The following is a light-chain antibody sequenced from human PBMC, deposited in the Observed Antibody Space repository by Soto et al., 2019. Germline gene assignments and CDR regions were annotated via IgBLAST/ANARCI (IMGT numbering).Light chain of an antibody. CDR1: QSVSSY. J-gene: IGKJ1*01. CDR2: GAS. CDR3: QQYNNWPGT. Sequence: EIVMTQSPATLSVSPGERATLSCRASQSVSSYLAWYQQKPGQAPRLLIYGASTRATGIPARFSGSGSGTEFTLTISSLQSEDFAVYSCQQYNNWPGTFGQGTKVDIK. V-gene: IGKV3-15*01.